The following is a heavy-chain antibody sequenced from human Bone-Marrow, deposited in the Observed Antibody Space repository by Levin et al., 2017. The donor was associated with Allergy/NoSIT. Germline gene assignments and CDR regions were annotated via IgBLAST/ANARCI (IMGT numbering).Heavy chain of an antibody. CDR1: GFTFSSYW. D-gene: IGHD3-16*01. CDR2: INSDGSST. Sequence: PGGSLRLSCAASGFTFSSYWMHWVRQAPGKGLVWVSRINSDGSSTSYADSVKGRFTISRDNAKNTLYLQMNSLRAEDTAVYYCAREGYDYIGESDPFFDYWGQGTLVTVSS. J-gene: IGHJ4*02. V-gene: IGHV3-74*01. CDR3: AREGYDYIGESDPFFDY.